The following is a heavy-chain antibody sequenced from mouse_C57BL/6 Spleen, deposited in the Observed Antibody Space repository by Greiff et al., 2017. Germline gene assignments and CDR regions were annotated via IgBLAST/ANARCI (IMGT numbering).Heavy chain of an antibody. Sequence: QVQLQQPGAELVRPGSSVKLSCKASGYTFTSYWMDWVKQRPGQGLEWIGNIYPSDSETHYNQKFKDKATLTVDKSSSTAYMQLSSLTSEDSAVYYCARITTVVATRYCDVWGTGTTVTVSS. CDR3: ARITTVVATRYCDV. D-gene: IGHD1-1*01. V-gene: IGHV1-61*01. J-gene: IGHJ1*03. CDR2: IYPSDSET. CDR1: GYTFTSYW.